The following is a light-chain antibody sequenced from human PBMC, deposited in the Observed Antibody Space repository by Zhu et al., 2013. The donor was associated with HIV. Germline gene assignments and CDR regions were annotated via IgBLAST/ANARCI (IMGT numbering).Light chain of an antibody. J-gene: IGKJ1*01. CDR3: QQYGSSPRT. V-gene: IGKV3-20*01. CDR1: QSVSSSY. Sequence: EIVLTQSPGTLSLSPGERATLSCWASQSVSSSYLAWYQQKPAQAPRLLIYGASIRATGVSDRFSGSGSGTDFTLTISRLEPEDFAVYYCQQYGSSPRTFGQGTKVEMK. CDR2: GAS.